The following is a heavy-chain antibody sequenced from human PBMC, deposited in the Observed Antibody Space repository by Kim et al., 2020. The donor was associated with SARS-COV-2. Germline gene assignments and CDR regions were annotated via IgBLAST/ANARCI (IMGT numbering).Heavy chain of an antibody. Sequence: GGSLRLSCAASGFTFSSYGMHWVRQAPGKGLEWVAVISYDGSNKYYADSVKGRFTISRDNSKNTLYLQMNSLRAEDTAVYYCAKGPLYSSFSYFDYWGQGTLVTVSS. D-gene: IGHD6-19*01. CDR3: AKGPLYSSFSYFDY. CDR1: GFTFSSYG. CDR2: ISYDGSNK. J-gene: IGHJ4*02. V-gene: IGHV3-30*18.